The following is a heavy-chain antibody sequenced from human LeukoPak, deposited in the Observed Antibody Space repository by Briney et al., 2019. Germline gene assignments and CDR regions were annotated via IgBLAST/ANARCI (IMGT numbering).Heavy chain of an antibody. V-gene: IGHV3-66*04. J-gene: IGHJ4*02. D-gene: IGHD6-13*01. CDR1: GFTVSSNY. CDR2: IYSGGST. Sequence: GGSLRLSCAASGFTVSSNYMGWVRQAPGKGLEWVSVIYSGGSTYYADSVKGRFTISRDNSKNTLYLQMNSLRAEDTAVYYCARRPGIAAAGIDYWGQGTLVTVSS. CDR3: ARRPGIAAAGIDY.